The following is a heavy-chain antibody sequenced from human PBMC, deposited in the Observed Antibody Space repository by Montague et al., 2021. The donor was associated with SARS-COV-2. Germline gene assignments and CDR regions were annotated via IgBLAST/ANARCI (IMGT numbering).Heavy chain of an antibody. J-gene: IGHJ6*02. V-gene: IGHV4-59*12. D-gene: IGHD6-13*01. Sequence: SETLSLTCSVSGGSISSDYWSWIRQSPGKGLEWIGYIYYRGTTNYNPSLKSRVTIPVDTSKNQFSLTLSSVTAADTAVYYCARDKVSSSSCYAFYYYGIDVWGQGTTVTVSS. CDR1: GGSISSDY. CDR2: IYYRGTT. CDR3: ARDKVSSSSCYAFYYYGIDV.